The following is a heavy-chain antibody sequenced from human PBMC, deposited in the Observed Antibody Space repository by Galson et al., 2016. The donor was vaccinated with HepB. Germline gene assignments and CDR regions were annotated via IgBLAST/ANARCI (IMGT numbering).Heavy chain of an antibody. J-gene: IGHJ5*02. CDR2: ISTRRTT. D-gene: IGHD1-1*01. Sequence: SLRLSCAASGVVSSNFGLSWVRQAPGKGLEWVDSISTRRTTYYPDSVQGRFTISRDNSNNTLYLQMNGLRAEDTAVYYCAKERLVRRIFDPWGQGTLLSVSS. CDR1: GVVSSNFG. V-gene: IGHV3-23*01. CDR3: AKERLVRRIFDP.